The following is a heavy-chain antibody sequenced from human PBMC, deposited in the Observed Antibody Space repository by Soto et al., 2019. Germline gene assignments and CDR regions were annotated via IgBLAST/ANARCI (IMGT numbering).Heavy chain of an antibody. Sequence: ASVKVSCKASGYTFTGYYMHWVRQAPGQGLEWMGWINPNSGGTNYAQKFQGWVTMTRDTSISTAYMELSRLRSDDTAVYYCVRDRTSTVLVPVAIEYWGQRTLVTVSS. CDR3: VRDRTSTVLVPVAIEY. CDR2: INPNSGGT. V-gene: IGHV1-2*04. D-gene: IGHD2-2*02. J-gene: IGHJ4*02. CDR1: GYTFTGYY.